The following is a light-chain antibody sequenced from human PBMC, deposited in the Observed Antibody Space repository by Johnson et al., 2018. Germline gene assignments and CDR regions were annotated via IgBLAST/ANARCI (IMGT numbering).Light chain of an antibody. V-gene: IGLV1-51*02. Sequence: QSVLTQPPSVSAAPGQKVTISCYGSSSNIGNNYVSWYQQLPGTAPKLLIYENNKRPSGIPDRFSGSKSGTSATLGITGLQTGAEADYYCGTWDNSLSAGYVFGTGTTLTVL. J-gene: IGLJ1*01. CDR3: GTWDNSLSAGYV. CDR1: SSNIGNNY. CDR2: ENN.